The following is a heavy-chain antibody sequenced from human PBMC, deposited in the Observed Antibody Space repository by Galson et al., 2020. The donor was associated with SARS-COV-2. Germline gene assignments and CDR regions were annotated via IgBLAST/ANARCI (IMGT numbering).Heavy chain of an antibody. CDR2: ISWNSGRI. D-gene: IGHD3-16*01. Sequence: GGSLRLSCAASGFAFDDHTVHWVRQAPGKGLEWVSGISWNSGRIGYADSVKGRFTISRDNAKKSLYLQMNSLREEDTALYYCAKDLAFGEFALYYYYGMNVWGQGTTVTVSS. J-gene: IGHJ6*02. CDR3: AKDLAFGEFALYYYYGMNV. CDR1: GFAFDDHT. V-gene: IGHV3-9*01.